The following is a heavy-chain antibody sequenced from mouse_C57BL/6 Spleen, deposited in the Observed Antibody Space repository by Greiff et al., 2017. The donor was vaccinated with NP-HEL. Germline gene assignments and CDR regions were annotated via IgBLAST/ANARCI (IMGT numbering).Heavy chain of an antibody. D-gene: IGHD6-1*01. CDR3: ARDKAISGGFDY. CDR2: INYDGSST. V-gene: IGHV5-16*01. CDR1: GFTFSDSY. J-gene: IGHJ2*01. Sequence: EVQRVESEGGLVQPGSSMKLSCTASGFTFSDSYMAWVRQVPEKGLEWVANINYDGSSTYYLDSLKSRFIISRDNAKNILYLQMSSLKSEDTATYYCARDKAISGGFDYWGQGTTLTVSS.